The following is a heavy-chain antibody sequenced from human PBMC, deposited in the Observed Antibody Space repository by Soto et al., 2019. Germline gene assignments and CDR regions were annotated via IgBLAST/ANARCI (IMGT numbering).Heavy chain of an antibody. V-gene: IGHV1-18*01. CDR3: ARGRYGDY. Sequence: QVHLVQSGAEVQKPGAPVKVSCKGSGYGFTTYGITWVRQAPGQGLEWMAWISAHNGNTNYAQKVQGRVTVTRDTSKSTAYMELRRLRYDDTAVYYCARGRYGDYWGQGALVTVSS. J-gene: IGHJ4*02. CDR1: GYGFTTYG. CDR2: ISAHNGNT. D-gene: IGHD1-1*01.